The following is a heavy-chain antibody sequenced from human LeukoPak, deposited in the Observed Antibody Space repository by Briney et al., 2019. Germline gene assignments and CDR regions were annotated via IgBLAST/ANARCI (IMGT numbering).Heavy chain of an antibody. V-gene: IGHV1-8*03. CDR3: ARIEMATIIANY. CDR1: GYTFTSYD. CDR2: MNPNSGNT. D-gene: IGHD5-24*01. J-gene: IGHJ4*02. Sequence: ASVKVSCKASGYTFTSYDINWVRQATGQGLEWMGWMNPNSGNTGYAQKFQGRVTITRNTSISTAYMELSSLRSEDTAVYYCARIEMATIIANYWGQGTLVTVSS.